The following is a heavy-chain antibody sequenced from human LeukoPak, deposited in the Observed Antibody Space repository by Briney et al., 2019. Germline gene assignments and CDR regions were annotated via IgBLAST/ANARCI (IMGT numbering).Heavy chain of an antibody. CDR1: GFTFSSYG. V-gene: IGHV3-30*18. J-gene: IGHJ4*02. Sequence: GRSLRLSCAASGFTFSSYGMHWVRQAPGKGLGWVAVISYDGSNKYYADSVKGRFTISRDNSKNTLYLQMNSLRAEDTAVYYCAKVTSPIAAAGPDYWGQGTLVTVSS. CDR3: AKVTSPIAAAGPDY. D-gene: IGHD6-13*01. CDR2: ISYDGSNK.